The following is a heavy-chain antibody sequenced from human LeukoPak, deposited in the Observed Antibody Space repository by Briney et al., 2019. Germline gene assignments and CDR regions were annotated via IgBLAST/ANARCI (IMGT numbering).Heavy chain of an antibody. CDR3: ARRAFYRGGNLYYYYYMDV. CDR2: IYYSGST. V-gene: IGHV4-59*01. D-gene: IGHD4-23*01. CDR1: GGSISSYY. J-gene: IGHJ6*03. Sequence: SETLSLTCTVSGGSISSYYWSWIRQPPGKGLEWIGYIYYSGSTNYNPSLKSRVTISVDTSKNQFSLKLSSVTAADTAVYHCARRAFYRGGNLYYYYYMDVWGKGTTVTISS.